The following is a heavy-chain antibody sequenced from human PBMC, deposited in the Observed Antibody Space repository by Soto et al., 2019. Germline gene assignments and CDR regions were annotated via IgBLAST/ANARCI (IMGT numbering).Heavy chain of an antibody. V-gene: IGHV1-46*01. J-gene: IGHJ6*02. CDR1: GYTFTSYG. CDR2: INPSGGST. CDR3: ARERYGMDV. Sequence: GASVKVSCKASGYTFTSYGICWVRQALGQGLEWMGIINPSGGSTSYAQKFQGRVTMTRDTSTSTVYMELSSLRSEDTAVYYCARERYGMDVWGQGTTGTVSS.